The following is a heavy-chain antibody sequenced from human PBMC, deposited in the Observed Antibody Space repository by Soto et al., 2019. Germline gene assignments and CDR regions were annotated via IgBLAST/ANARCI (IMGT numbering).Heavy chain of an antibody. Sequence: QVQLVQSGAEVKKPGSSVKVSCKASGGTFSRYAISWVRQAPGQGLEWMGGITPMFGTANYAQKFQGRVTITPDESTSTVHMERRKLRSEDTAVYYCAKTLGEAVGGPGRFDLWGRGTLVMVSS. D-gene: IGHD6-19*01. CDR1: GGTFSRYA. CDR3: AKTLGEAVGGPGRFDL. CDR2: ITPMFGTA. J-gene: IGHJ2*01. V-gene: IGHV1-69*05.